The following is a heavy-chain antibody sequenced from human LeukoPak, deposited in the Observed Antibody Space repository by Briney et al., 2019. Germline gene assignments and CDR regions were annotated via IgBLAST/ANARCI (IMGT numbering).Heavy chain of an antibody. CDR2: IYHSGRT. CDR3: ARLVVSSWYHEVLLGRDY. Sequence: SETLSLTCTVSDYSISSGYYWGWIRPPPGKELEWIGNIYHSGRTNYKPSLKSRVTISVDTSKNQFSLKLSSVTAADTAVYYCARLVVSSWYHEVLLGRDYWGQGTLVTVSS. CDR1: DYSISSGYY. J-gene: IGHJ4*02. V-gene: IGHV4-38-2*02. D-gene: IGHD6-13*01.